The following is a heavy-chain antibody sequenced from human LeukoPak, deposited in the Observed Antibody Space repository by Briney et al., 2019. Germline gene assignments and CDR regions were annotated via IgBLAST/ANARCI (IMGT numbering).Heavy chain of an antibody. D-gene: IGHD1-26*01. J-gene: IGHJ6*03. CDR2: INPDGSTT. CDR3: ARDRPQTKRILGATTNYYYYYYMDV. V-gene: IGHV3-74*01. CDR1: GFTFSNYW. Sequence: PGGSLRLSCAASGFTFSNYWMHWVRQDPGKGLVWVSFINPDGSTTNYADSVKGRFTISRDNAKNALYLQMNSLRAEDTAVYYCARDRPQTKRILGATTNYYYYYYMDVWGKGTTVTISS.